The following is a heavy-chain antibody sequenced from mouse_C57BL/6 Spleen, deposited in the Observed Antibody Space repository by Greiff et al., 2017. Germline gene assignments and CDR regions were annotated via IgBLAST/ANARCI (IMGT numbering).Heavy chain of an antibody. CDR2: IYPGAGDT. Sequence: QVQLQQSGAELVKPGASVKISCKASGYAFSSYWMNWVKQRPGTGLEWIGQIYPGAGDTNYNGTFKGKATLTADKSSSTAYMQLSSLTSEDSAVYFCARKAYGSSYGGYFDVRGTGATVTVSS. D-gene: IGHD1-1*01. CDR3: ARKAYGSSYGGYFDV. CDR1: GYAFSSYW. V-gene: IGHV1-80*01. J-gene: IGHJ1*03.